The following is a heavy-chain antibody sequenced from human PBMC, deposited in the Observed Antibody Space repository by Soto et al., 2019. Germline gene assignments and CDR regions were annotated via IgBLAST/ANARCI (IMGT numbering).Heavy chain of an antibody. Sequence: QVQVQESGPGLVKPSETLSLRCTVSGGSINSFYWSWIRQPAGKGLEWIGRIYSSGTTNYNPSLESRVTMSVDTSKNQVSLKLDSVTADDTGVYYCARDRIVGTSYFDFWGQGTPVTVSS. CDR2: IYSSGTT. CDR3: ARDRIVGTSYFDF. J-gene: IGHJ4*02. D-gene: IGHD1-26*01. V-gene: IGHV4-4*07. CDR1: GGSINSFY.